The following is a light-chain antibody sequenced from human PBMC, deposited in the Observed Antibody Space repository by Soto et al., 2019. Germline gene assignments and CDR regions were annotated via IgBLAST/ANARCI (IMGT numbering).Light chain of an antibody. J-gene: IGLJ1*01. V-gene: IGLV2-14*01. CDR3: SSYTSSSTL. CDR1: SSDVGGYNY. Sequence: CVLTRPASGSGAAGRSITISCTGTSSDVGGYNYVSWYQQHPGKAPKLMIYDVSNRPSGVSNRFSGSKSGNTASLTISGLQAEDEDDYYCSSYTSSSTLFGTGTKVTV. CDR2: DVS.